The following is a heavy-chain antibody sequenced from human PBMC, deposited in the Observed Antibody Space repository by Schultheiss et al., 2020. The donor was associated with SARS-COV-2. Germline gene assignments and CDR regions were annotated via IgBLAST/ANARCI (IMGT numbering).Heavy chain of an antibody. CDR3: AIGTAYYYDYGMDV. Sequence: GSLRLSCAVYGGSFSGYYWSWIRQPPGKGLEWIGEINHSGSTNYNPSLKSRVTISVDTSKNQFSLKLSSVTAADTAVYYCAIGTAYYYDYGMDVWGQGTTVTVSS. V-gene: IGHV4-34*01. J-gene: IGHJ6*02. CDR2: INHSGST. CDR1: GGSFSGYY.